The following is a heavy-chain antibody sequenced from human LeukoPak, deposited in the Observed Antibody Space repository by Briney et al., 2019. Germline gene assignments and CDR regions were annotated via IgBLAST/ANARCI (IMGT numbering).Heavy chain of an antibody. CDR3: ARELRYFDWLFPTTNWFDP. Sequence: GGSLRLSCAASGFTFSSYSMNWVRQAPGKGLEWVSSISSSSSYIYYADSVKGRFTISRDNAKNSLYPQMNSLRAEDTAVYYCARELRYFDWLFPTTNWFDPWGQGTLVTVSS. CDR2: ISSSSSYI. D-gene: IGHD3-9*01. CDR1: GFTFSSYS. V-gene: IGHV3-21*01. J-gene: IGHJ5*02.